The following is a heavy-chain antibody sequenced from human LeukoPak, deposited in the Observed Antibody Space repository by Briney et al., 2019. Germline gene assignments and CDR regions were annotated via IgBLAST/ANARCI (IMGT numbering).Heavy chain of an antibody. Sequence: ASVKVSCKASGYTFTGYYMHWVRQAPGQGLEWMGWINPNSGGTNYAQKFQGRVTMTRDTSIRTAYMELSRLRSDDTAVYYCARDSPATSAFDIWGQGTMVTVSS. V-gene: IGHV1-2*02. CDR1: GYTFTGYY. CDR2: INPNSGGT. J-gene: IGHJ3*02. CDR3: ARDSPATSAFDI.